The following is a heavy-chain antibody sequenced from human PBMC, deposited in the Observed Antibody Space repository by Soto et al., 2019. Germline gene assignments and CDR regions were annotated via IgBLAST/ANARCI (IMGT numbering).Heavy chain of an antibody. CDR1: GFTFSSYW. CDR2: IKQDGSEK. CDR3: ARAGSWYGHSYYYYGMDV. J-gene: IGHJ6*02. Sequence: EVQLVESGGGLVQPGGSLRLSCAASGFTFSSYWMSWVRQAPGKGLEWVANIKQDGSEKDYVDSVKGRFTISRDNAKNSLYLQMNSLRAEATAVYYCARAGSWYGHSYYYYGMDVWGQGTTVTVSS. D-gene: IGHD6-13*01. V-gene: IGHV3-7*01.